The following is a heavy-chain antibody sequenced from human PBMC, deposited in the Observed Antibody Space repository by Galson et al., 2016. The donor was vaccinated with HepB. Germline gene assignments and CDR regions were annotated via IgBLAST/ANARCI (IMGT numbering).Heavy chain of an antibody. J-gene: IGHJ3*02. CDR2: INSDGSIT. D-gene: IGHD6-19*01. Sequence: SLRLSCATSGFTFSSYWMHWVRQAPGKGLVWVSRINSDGSITSYADSVKGRFTISRDNAKNTLYLQMNSLRAEDTAVYYCARAPSGRAFDIWGQGTMVTVSS. CDR3: ARAPSGRAFDI. V-gene: IGHV3-74*01. CDR1: GFTFSSYW.